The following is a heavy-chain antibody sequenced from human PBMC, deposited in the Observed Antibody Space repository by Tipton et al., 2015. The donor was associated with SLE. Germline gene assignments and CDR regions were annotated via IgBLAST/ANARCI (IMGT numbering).Heavy chain of an antibody. J-gene: IGHJ4*02. V-gene: IGHV4-38-2*01. CDR3: ARLHQTGDY. D-gene: IGHD7-27*01. Sequence: VQLVQSGGGLVQPGGSLRLSCAASGFTFSSYWMSWVRQAPGKGLEWIGSIYHSGSTYYNPSLKSRVTISVDTSKDQFSLKLSSVTAADTAVYYCARLHQTGDYWGQGTLVTVSS. CDR1: GFTFSSYW. CDR2: IYHSGST.